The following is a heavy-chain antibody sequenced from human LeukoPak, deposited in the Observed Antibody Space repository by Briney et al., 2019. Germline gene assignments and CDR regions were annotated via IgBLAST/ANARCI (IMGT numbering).Heavy chain of an antibody. Sequence: GGSLRLSCAATGFTLSSYDMHWVRQGTGKGLEWVSAIGTAGDTYYPGSVKGRFTISRENAQNSLFLQMNSLRAGDTAVYYCARGYYYGMDVWGKGTTVTVSS. CDR1: GFTLSSYD. CDR3: ARGYYYGMDV. V-gene: IGHV3-13*01. CDR2: IGTAGDT. J-gene: IGHJ6*04.